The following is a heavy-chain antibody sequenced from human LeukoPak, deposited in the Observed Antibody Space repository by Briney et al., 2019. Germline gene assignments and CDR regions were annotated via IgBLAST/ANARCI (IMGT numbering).Heavy chain of an antibody. D-gene: IGHD3-3*01. V-gene: IGHV4-59*08. Sequence: SETLSLTGTVSGGSISSYYWSWIRQSPGKGLEWIGYIYYSGSTNYNPSLKSRVTISVDTSKNQFSLMLSSGTAADAAVYYCARQRFLEWYFDYWGQGTLVTVSA. CDR1: GGSISSYY. CDR3: ARQRFLEWYFDY. CDR2: IYYSGST. J-gene: IGHJ4*02.